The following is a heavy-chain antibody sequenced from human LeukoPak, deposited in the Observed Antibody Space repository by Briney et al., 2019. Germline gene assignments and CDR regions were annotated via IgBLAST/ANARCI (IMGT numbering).Heavy chain of an antibody. CDR3: TRAAGDGDY. Sequence: ASETLSLTCTVSGGSISSGDYYWSWIRQPPGKGLEWIGYIYYSGSTYYNPSLKSRLTISVDASKNQFSLKLSSVTAADTAVYYCTRAAGDGDYWGQGTLVIVSS. J-gene: IGHJ4*02. CDR2: IYYSGST. V-gene: IGHV4-30-4*08. CDR1: GGSISSGDYY. D-gene: IGHD3-10*01.